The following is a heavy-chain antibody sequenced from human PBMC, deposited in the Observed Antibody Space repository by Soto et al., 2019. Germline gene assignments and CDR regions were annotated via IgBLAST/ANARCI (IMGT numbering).Heavy chain of an antibody. V-gene: IGHV3-9*01. CDR1: GFTFDDYV. CDR2: INWNSGSI. D-gene: IGHD2-2*02. J-gene: IGHJ4*02. Sequence: EVQLVESGGGLVQPGRPLRLSCAASGFTFDDYVMHWVRQAPGKGLEWVSGINWNSGSIDYAGSVKGRFTISRDNAKNSLYLQMNSLRAEDTALYYCAKGVRKPGAIKGWGYYLDQRGQGTLVTVSS. CDR3: AKGVRKPGAIKGWGYYLDQ.